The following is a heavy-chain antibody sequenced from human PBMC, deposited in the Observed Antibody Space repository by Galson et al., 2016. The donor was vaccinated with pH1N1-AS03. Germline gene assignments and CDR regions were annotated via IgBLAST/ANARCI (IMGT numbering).Heavy chain of an antibody. CDR1: AYTFANYW. Sequence: QSGAEVKKPGESLKISCKASAYTFANYWIVWVRQMPGKGLEWMGIMYPATFDTRYSPSFQGHVTISADTSINTAYLQWSSLRASDTAMYYCARRISVTGREFDSWGQGTLVTVSS. CDR2: MYPATFDT. CDR3: ARRISVTGREFDS. D-gene: IGHD6-19*01. V-gene: IGHV5-51*01. J-gene: IGHJ5*01.